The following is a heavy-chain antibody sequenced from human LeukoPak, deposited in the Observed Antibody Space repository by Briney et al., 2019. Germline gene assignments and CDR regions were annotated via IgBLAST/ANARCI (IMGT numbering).Heavy chain of an antibody. V-gene: IGHV1-2*02. CDR1: GYTFTSYF. D-gene: IGHD2-2*01. J-gene: IGHJ4*02. CDR2: INPNSGGT. Sequence: ASVKVSCKASGYTFTSYFMHWVRQAPGQGLEWMGWINPNSGGTNYAQKFQGRVTMTRDTSISTAYMELSRLRSDDTAVYYCARRGVRAIPAAHFDYWGQGTLVTVSS. CDR3: ARRGVRAIPAAHFDY.